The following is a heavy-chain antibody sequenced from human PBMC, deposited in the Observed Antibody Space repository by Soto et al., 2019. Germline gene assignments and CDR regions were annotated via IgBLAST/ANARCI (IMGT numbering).Heavy chain of an antibody. CDR2: ISSSSSYI. D-gene: IGHD6-13*01. CDR3: ARVVRQIAASGRNYFDY. V-gene: IGHV3-21*01. CDR1: GFTFSSYS. Sequence: PGGSLRLSCAASGFTFSSYSMNWVRQAPGKGLEWVSSISSSSSYIYYADSVKGRFTISRDNAKNSLYLQMNSLRAEDTAVYYCARVVRQIAASGRNYFDYWGQGTLVTVSS. J-gene: IGHJ4*02.